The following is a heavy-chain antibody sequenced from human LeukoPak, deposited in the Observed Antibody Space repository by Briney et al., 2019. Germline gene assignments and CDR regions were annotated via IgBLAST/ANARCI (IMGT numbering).Heavy chain of an antibody. D-gene: IGHD3-9*01. CDR3: ARESRPYDILTGYLWGAFDY. J-gene: IGHJ4*02. Sequence: SETLSLTCTVSGGSISSYYWSWIRQPPGKGLEWIGYIYYSGSTNYNPSLKSRVTISVDTSKNQFSLKLSSVTAADTAVYYCARESRPYDILTGYLWGAFDYWGQGTLVTVSS. CDR1: GGSISSYY. CDR2: IYYSGST. V-gene: IGHV4-59*12.